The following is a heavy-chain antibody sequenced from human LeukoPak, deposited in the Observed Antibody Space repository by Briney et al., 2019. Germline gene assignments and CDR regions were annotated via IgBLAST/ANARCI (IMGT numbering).Heavy chain of an antibody. CDR1: GFTFIDHY. CDR2: VSLSGLT. J-gene: IGHJ4*02. CDR3: SRENGAFSPFGY. D-gene: IGHD2-8*01. Sequence: GSLRLSCAASGFTFIDHYMDWVRQPPGQGLEWIGEVSLSGLTNYNPSLSSRVIMALDTSKNHLSLHLTSVTAADTAVYYCSRENGAFSPFGYWGQGYLVTVLS. V-gene: IGHV4-34*01.